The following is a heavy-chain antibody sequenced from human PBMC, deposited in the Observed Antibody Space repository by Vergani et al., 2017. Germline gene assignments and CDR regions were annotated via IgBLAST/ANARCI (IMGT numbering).Heavy chain of an antibody. CDR3: TRSLSRHCDS. V-gene: IGHV5-51*03. CDR2: IYPSDSDA. Sequence: EVQLVQSGAEVRKPGDSLKISCQTSRYNFADYWIAWVRQMPGKGLEWMGVIYPSDSDAKYSPSFQGQVSISVDKSISTTYLQWRSLKASDTAIYYCTRSLSRHCDSWGQGTLVTVSS. CDR1: RYNFADYW. J-gene: IGHJ4*02.